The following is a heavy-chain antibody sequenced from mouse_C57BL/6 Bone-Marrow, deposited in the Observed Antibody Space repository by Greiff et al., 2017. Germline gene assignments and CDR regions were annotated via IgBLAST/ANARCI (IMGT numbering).Heavy chain of an antibody. V-gene: IGHV1-81*01. J-gene: IGHJ3*01. Sequence: VQLQQSGAELARPGASVKLSCKASGYTFTSYGISWVKQRTGQGLEWIGEIYPRSGNTYYNEKFKGKATLTADKSSSTASMELRSLTSEDSAVYFCARSDYSNYWFAYWGQGTLVTVSA. CDR2: IYPRSGNT. CDR3: ARSDYSNYWFAY. D-gene: IGHD2-5*01. CDR1: GYTFTSYG.